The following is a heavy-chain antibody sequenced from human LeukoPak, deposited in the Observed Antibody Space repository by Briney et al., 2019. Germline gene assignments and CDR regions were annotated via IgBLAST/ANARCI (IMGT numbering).Heavy chain of an antibody. D-gene: IGHD1-1*01. Sequence: GGSLRLSCAASGFTFSNAWMSWVRQAPGGGRGWVGRIISKTDGGTTDYAAPVKGRFTTSRDDSKNTLYLQMNSLKTENTAVYYSTTDIVWERKGYDYWGQGTLVTVSS. CDR1: GFTFSNAW. V-gene: IGHV3-15*01. J-gene: IGHJ4*02. CDR3: TTDIVWERKGYDY. CDR2: IISKTDGGTT.